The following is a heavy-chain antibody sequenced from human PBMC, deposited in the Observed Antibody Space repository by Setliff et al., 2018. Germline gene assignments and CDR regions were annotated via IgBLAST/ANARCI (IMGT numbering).Heavy chain of an antibody. Sequence: PSETLSLTCTVSGGSSSSHYWSWIRQPPGKGLEWIGYIHYSGTTNYNPSLKSRVTLSLDTAKNQFSLGLRAVTAADTALYYCARENGYCSGGACYFMFDYRGQGTLVTVS. V-gene: IGHV4-59*11. D-gene: IGHD2-15*01. CDR2: IHYSGTT. CDR3: ARENGYCSGGACYFMFDY. CDR1: GGSSSSHY. J-gene: IGHJ4*02.